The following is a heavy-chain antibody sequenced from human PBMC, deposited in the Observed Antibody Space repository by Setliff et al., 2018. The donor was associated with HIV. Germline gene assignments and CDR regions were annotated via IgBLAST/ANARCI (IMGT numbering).Heavy chain of an antibody. J-gene: IGHJ5*02. Sequence: GASVKVSCKASGYTFTTYYIHWVRQAPGQGLEWMGILNPSEGTTSFAQKFQGRVTMTRDTSTSTVYMDLSSLRADDTAVYYCVRGYRSAWNSWFDAWGQGTRVT. V-gene: IGHV1-46*01. CDR1: GYTFTTYY. CDR3: VRGYRSAWNSWFDA. D-gene: IGHD6-19*01. CDR2: LNPSEGTT.